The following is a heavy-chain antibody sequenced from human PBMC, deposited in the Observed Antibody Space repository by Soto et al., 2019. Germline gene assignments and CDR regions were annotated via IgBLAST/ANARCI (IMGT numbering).Heavy chain of an antibody. CDR2: ISTKVNNYAT. D-gene: IGHD3-9*01. Sequence: EVQLVESGGGLVQPGGSLKLSCAASGFSFSGSAMHWVRQASGRGLEWIARISTKVNNYATAYATSVEGRFTVSRDDSRNTAYLQMNSLKTEDTAVYYCMETLTTSDSWGQGTLVTVSS. J-gene: IGHJ4*02. CDR3: METLTTSDS. V-gene: IGHV3-73*01. CDR1: GFSFSGSA.